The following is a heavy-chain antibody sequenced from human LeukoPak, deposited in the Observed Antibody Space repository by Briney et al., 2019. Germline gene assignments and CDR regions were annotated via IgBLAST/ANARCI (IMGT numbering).Heavy chain of an antibody. V-gene: IGHV4-59*01. CDR3: GRRASGDYGHFFDN. Sequence: SETLSLTCTVSGGSIRDYYWSWIRQPPGKGVEWIGYVSEIGNTNYNPSLKIRLSISLYTTKNQFSLKLNSVTAAETAVFCCGRRASGDYGHFFDNWGQGTLVTVSS. D-gene: IGHD3-22*01. CDR1: GGSIRDYY. CDR2: VSEIGNT. J-gene: IGHJ4*02.